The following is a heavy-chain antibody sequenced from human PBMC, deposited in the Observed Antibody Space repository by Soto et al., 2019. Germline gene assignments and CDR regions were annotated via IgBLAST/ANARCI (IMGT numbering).Heavy chain of an antibody. Sequence: GGSLRLSCAASGFTFSSYDMHWVRQATGKGLEWVSAIGTAGDTYYPGSVKGRFTISRENAKNSLYLQMNSLGAGDTAVYYCARGFGYCSGGSCYYYYMDVWGKGTTVTVSS. J-gene: IGHJ6*03. D-gene: IGHD2-15*01. CDR1: GFTFSSYD. CDR3: ARGFGYCSGGSCYYYYMDV. V-gene: IGHV3-13*01. CDR2: IGTAGDT.